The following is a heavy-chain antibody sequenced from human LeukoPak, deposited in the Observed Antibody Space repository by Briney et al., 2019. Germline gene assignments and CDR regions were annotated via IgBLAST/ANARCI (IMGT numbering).Heavy chain of an antibody. CDR1: GGSISSDSYY. D-gene: IGHD2-15*01. CDR3: ARRSRNCSGGYCYLYY. Sequence: PSEILSLTCAVSGGSISSDSYYWGWIRQPPGKGLEWIGSIYSGGTTYYNPSLKSRVTISVDTSKNQFSLKLTSVTAADAAAYYCARRSRNCSGGYCYLYYWGQGTLVTVSS. CDR2: IYSGGTT. J-gene: IGHJ4*02. V-gene: IGHV4-39*01.